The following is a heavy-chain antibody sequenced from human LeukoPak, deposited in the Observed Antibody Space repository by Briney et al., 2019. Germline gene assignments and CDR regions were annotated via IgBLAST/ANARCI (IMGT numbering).Heavy chain of an antibody. V-gene: IGHV4-34*01. CDR3: ARGPTYQPIDY. D-gene: IGHD2-2*01. J-gene: IGHJ4*02. CDR2: INHSGST. CDR1: GGSFSGYY. Sequence: SETLSLTCAVYGGSFSGYYWSWIRQPPGKGLEWIGEINHSGSTNYNPSLKSRVTISVDTSKNQFSLKLSSVTPEDTAVYYCARGPTYQPIDYWGQGTLVTVSS.